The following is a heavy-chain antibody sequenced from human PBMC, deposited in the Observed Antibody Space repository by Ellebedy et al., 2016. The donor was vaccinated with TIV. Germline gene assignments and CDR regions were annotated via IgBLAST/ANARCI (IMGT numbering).Heavy chain of an antibody. V-gene: IGHV3-23*01. D-gene: IGHD1-26*01. CDR3: AKRAKVGGFDH. J-gene: IGHJ5*02. CDR1: GFTFSSYA. Sequence: PGGSLRLSCEASGFTFSSYAMSWVRQAPGKGLEWVSAISGFDGSANYADSVKGRFIASRDNPMNTLYLQMNSLRADDTAIYYCAKRAKVGGFDHWGQGALVTVSS. CDR2: ISGFDGSA.